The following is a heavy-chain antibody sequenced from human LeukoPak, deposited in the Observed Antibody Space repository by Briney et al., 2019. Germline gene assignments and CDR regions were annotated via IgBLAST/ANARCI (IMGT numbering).Heavy chain of an antibody. CDR1: GGTFSSYS. D-gene: IGHD2-2*01. CDR3: ARASCSSTSCPPDYYYYYMDV. CDR2: IIPIFGTA. V-gene: IGHV1-69*13. Sequence: SVKVSCKASGGTFSSYSISWVRQAPGQGLEWMGGIIPIFGTANYAQKFQGRVTITADESTSTAYMELSSLRSEDTAVYYCARASCSSTSCPPDYYYYYMDVWGKGTTVTVSS. J-gene: IGHJ6*03.